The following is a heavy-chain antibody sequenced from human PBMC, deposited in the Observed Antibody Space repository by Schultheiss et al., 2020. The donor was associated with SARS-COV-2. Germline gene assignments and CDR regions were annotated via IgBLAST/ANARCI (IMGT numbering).Heavy chain of an antibody. V-gene: IGHV3-53*05. CDR1: GFTVSSNY. D-gene: IGHD6-19*01. J-gene: IGHJ4*02. Sequence: GGYLRLSCAASGFTVSSNYMSWVRQAPGKGLEWVSVIYSGGSTYYADSVKGRFTISRDNSKNTLYLQMNSLRAEDTAVYYCAKDWSGWYRYFDYWGQGTLVTVSS. CDR3: AKDWSGWYRYFDY. CDR2: IYSGGST.